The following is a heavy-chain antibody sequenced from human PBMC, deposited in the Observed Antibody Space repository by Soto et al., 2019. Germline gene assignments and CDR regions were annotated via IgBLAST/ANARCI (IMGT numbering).Heavy chain of an antibody. D-gene: IGHD6-13*01. CDR1: GGSVSSGSYY. Sequence: PSETLSLTCTVSGGSVSSGSYYWSWIRQPPGKGLEWIGYIYYSGSTNYNPSLKSRVTISVDTSKNQFSLKLSSVTAADTAVYYCARVALGIAAAGYGYWGQGTLVTVSS. J-gene: IGHJ4*02. V-gene: IGHV4-61*01. CDR3: ARVALGIAAAGYGY. CDR2: IYYSGST.